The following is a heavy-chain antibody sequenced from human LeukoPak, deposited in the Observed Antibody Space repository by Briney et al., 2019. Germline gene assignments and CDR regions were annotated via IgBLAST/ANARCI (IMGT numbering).Heavy chain of an antibody. V-gene: IGHV1-2*06. Sequence: GASVKVSCKASGYTFTGYYMHWVRQAPGQGLEWMGRINPNSGGTNYAQKFQGRVTMTRDTSISTAYMELSRLRSDDTAVYYCARAVGATPRNFDYWGQGTLVTVSS. J-gene: IGHJ4*02. CDR3: ARAVGATPRNFDY. D-gene: IGHD1-26*01. CDR2: INPNSGGT. CDR1: GYTFTGYY.